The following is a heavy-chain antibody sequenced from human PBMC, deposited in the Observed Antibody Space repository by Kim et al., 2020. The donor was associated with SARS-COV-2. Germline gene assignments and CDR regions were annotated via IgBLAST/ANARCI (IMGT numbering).Heavy chain of an antibody. CDR2: ISPTGVNT. V-gene: IGHV3-23*01. J-gene: IGHJ6*02. CDR1: GFTFSEFF. Sequence: GGSLRLSCAASGFTFSEFFMTWARQAPGKGLEWVSTISPTGVNTYYADSMKGRLTISRDNSKKMIFLQMNSLRAEDSALYYCCQGGWMDVWGQGTTVTVSS. CDR3: CQGGWMDV. D-gene: IGHD6-19*01.